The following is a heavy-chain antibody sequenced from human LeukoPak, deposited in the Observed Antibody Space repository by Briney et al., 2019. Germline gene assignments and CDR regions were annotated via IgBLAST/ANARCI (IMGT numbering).Heavy chain of an antibody. CDR1: GFTFSSYS. Sequence: PGGSLRLSCAASGFTFSSYSMNWVRQAPGKGLEWVSSISSSSSYIYYADSVKGRFTISRDNAKNSLYLQMNSLRAEDTAVYYCAKENYYDSSGPDYWGQGTLVTVSS. D-gene: IGHD3-22*01. CDR3: AKENYYDSSGPDY. V-gene: IGHV3-21*01. CDR2: ISSSSSYI. J-gene: IGHJ4*02.